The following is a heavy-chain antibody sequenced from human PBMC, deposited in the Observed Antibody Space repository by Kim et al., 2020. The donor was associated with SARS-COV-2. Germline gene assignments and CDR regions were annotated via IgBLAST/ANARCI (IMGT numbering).Heavy chain of an antibody. Sequence: SETLSLTCTVSGGSISSGGYYWSWIRQHPGKGLEWIGYIYYSGSTYYNPSLKSRVTISVDTSKNQFSLKLSSVTAADTAVYYCARGITMIVVVTDTPPSFDYWGQGALVTVSS. D-gene: IGHD3-22*01. CDR1: GGSISSGGYY. CDR2: IYYSGST. CDR3: ARGITMIVVVTDTPPSFDY. V-gene: IGHV4-31*03. J-gene: IGHJ4*02.